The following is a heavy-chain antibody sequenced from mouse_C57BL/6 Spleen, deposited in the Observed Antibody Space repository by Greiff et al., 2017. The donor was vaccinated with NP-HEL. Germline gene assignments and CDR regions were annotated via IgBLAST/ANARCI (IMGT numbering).Heavy chain of an antibody. V-gene: IGHV5-9-1*02. CDR2: ISSGGDYI. D-gene: IGHD1-1*01. Sequence: DVMLVESGEGLVKPGGSLKLSCAASGFTFSSYAMSWVRQTPEQRLAWVAYISSGGDYIYYADTVKGRFTISRDNARNTLYLQMSSLKSEDTAMYYCTNDYGSSSPFADWGQGTLVTVAA. CDR1: GFTFSSYA. CDR3: TNDYGSSSPFAD. J-gene: IGHJ3*01.